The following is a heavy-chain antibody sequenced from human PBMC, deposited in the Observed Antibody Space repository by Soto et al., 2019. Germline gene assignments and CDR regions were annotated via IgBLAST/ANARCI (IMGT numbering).Heavy chain of an antibody. CDR1: GYTFTSYY. CDR2: INPNTGGT. CDR3: ARSEAVLRRQNHYYYYGMDV. J-gene: IGHJ6*01. Sequence: GASVKVSCKASGYTFTSYYVHWVRQAPGQGLEWMGWINPNTGGTNYAQKFQGWVTMTRDTSISTAYMELSRLRSDDTAMYYCARSEAVLRRQNHYYYYGMDVWGQATTVTVSS. D-gene: IGHD4-17*01. V-gene: IGHV1-2*04.